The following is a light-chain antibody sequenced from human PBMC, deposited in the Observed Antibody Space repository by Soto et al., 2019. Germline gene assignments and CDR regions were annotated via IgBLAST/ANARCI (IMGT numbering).Light chain of an antibody. CDR2: AAS. CDR3: QKYDIAPRT. CDR1: QDINNS. J-gene: IGKJ4*01. Sequence: DTPMTQSPSSLSASLGDRVTITCRASQDINNSLAWYQQRPGKVPKLLIYAASTLQSGVPSRFSGSGSGTDFTLTISSLQPEDVATYYCQKYDIAPRTFGGGTRVEIK. V-gene: IGKV1-27*01.